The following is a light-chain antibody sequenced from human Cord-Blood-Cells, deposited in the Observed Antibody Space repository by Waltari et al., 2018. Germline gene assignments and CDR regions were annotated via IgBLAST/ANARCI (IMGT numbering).Light chain of an antibody. V-gene: IGKV3-15*01. CDR3: QQYNNWPKT. CDR2: GAS. CDR1: QRVSSN. Sequence: EIVMTQSPATLSVSPGARATLSCRASQRVSSNVTCYQEKPGQAPRLLLYGASPRATGIPARFSGSGSGTEFTLTISSLQSEDFAVYYRQQYNNWPKTFGQGTKVEIK. J-gene: IGKJ1*01.